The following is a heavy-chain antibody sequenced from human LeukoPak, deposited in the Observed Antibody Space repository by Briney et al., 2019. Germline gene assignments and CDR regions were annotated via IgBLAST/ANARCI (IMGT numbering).Heavy chain of an antibody. CDR2: IRTKAYGATT. D-gene: IGHD1-26*01. CDR3: TRDSRYSGSPLYFDY. Sequence: PGGSLRLSCTASGFTFGDFAISWFRQAPGKGLEWVGFIRTKAYGATTEYAASVKGRFTISRDDSKSIAYLQMNSLKTEDTAVYYCTRDSRYSGSPLYFDYWGQGTLVTVSS. CDR1: GFTFGDFA. J-gene: IGHJ4*02. V-gene: IGHV3-49*03.